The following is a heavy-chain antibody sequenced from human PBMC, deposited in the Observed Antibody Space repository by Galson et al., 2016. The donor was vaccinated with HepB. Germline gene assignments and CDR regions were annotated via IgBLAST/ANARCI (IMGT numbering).Heavy chain of an antibody. CDR2: IDPSDSYT. CDR3: ARHRYYYDSSGYYYALGY. V-gene: IGHV5-10-1*01. D-gene: IGHD3-22*01. CDR1: GYSFSNYW. Sequence: QSGAEVKKPEESLKISCKGSGYSFSNYWIGWVRQMPGKGLEWMGRIDPSDSYTNYSPSFHGHVTISADKSMSTAYLQWSSLKASDTAMYYCARHRYYYDSSGYYYALGYWGQGTLVTVSS. J-gene: IGHJ4*02.